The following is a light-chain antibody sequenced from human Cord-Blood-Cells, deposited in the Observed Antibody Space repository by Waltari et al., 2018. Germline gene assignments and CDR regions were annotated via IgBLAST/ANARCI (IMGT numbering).Light chain of an antibody. Sequence: DIVMTQSPDSLAVSLGERATINCKSRQSVLYSSNNKNYLAWYQQKPGQPPKLLIYWASTRESGVPDRFSGSGSGTDFTLTISSLQAEDVAVYYCQQYYCTLTFGGGTKVEIK. CDR2: WAS. CDR3: QQYYCTLT. J-gene: IGKJ4*01. CDR1: QSVLYSSNNKNY. V-gene: IGKV4-1*01.